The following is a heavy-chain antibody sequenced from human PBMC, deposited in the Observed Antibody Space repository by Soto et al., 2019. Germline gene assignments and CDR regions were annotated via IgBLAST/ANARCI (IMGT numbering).Heavy chain of an antibody. CDR3: AGGYRQSGYSSSWVFDY. D-gene: IGHD6-13*01. V-gene: IGHV4-31*03. Sequence: QVQLQESGPGLVKPSETLSLICTVSGGSINSGGYYWNWIRRHPGKGLEWIGYIFYSGSTYYNPFLRSRVTISADTSENQFSLNLSSVTAADTAVYFCAGGYRQSGYSSSWVFDYWGQGTLVNVSS. CDR2: IFYSGST. CDR1: GGSINSGGYY. J-gene: IGHJ4*02.